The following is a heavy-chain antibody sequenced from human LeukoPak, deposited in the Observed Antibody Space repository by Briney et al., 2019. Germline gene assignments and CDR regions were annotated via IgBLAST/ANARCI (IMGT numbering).Heavy chain of an antibody. Sequence: GGSLRLSCAASGFTLSSFAMSWVRPAPGKGLEWVSAISDSGNSYQADSVKGRFTISRDSSKNTLFRQINRLRPEDAAVYYCAKAPVTACRGAYCYPFDYWGQGTLVTVSS. V-gene: IGHV3-23*01. CDR3: AKAPVTACRGAYCYPFDY. CDR2: ISDSGNS. J-gene: IGHJ4*02. D-gene: IGHD2-21*01. CDR1: GFTLSSFA.